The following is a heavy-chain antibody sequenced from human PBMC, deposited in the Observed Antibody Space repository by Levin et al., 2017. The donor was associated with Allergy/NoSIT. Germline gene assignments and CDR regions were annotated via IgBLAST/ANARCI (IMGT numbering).Heavy chain of an antibody. CDR2: IYYSGST. J-gene: IGHJ6*02. CDR3: ARDRTITTTGETYFYGMDV. CDR1: GGSISGYY. Sequence: SETLSLTCTVSGGSISGYYWSWIRQPPGKGLEWIGYIYYSGSTKYNPSLKSRITISVDTSKNQFSLKLSSVTAADTAVYYCARDRTITTTGETYFYGMDVWGQGTTVTVSS. V-gene: IGHV4-59*01. D-gene: IGHD7-27*01.